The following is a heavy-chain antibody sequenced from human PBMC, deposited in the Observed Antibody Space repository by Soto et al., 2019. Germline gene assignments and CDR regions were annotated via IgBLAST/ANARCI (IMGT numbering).Heavy chain of an antibody. CDR3: XXXXXHFDS. V-gene: IGHV3-11*01. CDR2: ISSSGRTI. J-gene: IGHJ4*02. Sequence: IRQAPGKGLEWISYISSSGRTIYYADSAKGRFTISRDNAKNSLYLQLNSLRAEDTAVYYXXXXXXHFDSWGQGVLVTVSS.